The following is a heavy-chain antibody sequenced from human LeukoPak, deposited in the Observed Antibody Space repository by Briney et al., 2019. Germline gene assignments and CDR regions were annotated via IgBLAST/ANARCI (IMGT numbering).Heavy chain of an antibody. J-gene: IGHJ4*02. Sequence: PGGSLRLSCAASGFTFSSYEMNWVRQAPGKGVEWVSYISSSGSTIYYADSVKGRFTISRDNAKNSLYLQMNSLRAEDTAVYYCASRDYYDSSGYYYGDYWGQGTLVTVSS. CDR3: ASRDYYDSSGYYYGDY. V-gene: IGHV3-48*03. CDR1: GFTFSSYE. D-gene: IGHD3-22*01. CDR2: ISSSGSTI.